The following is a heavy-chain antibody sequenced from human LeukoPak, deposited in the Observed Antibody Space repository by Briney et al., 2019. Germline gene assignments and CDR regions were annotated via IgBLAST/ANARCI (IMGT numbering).Heavy chain of an antibody. J-gene: IGHJ4*02. V-gene: IGHV4-4*07. D-gene: IGHD3-22*01. CDR2: IYISGST. CDR3: ARGADSSGYYSIFYFDY. Sequence: SETLSLTCTVSGGSISSYYWSWIRQPAGKGLEWIGRIYISGSTDYNPSLKSRVTTSVDTSKNQFSLNLSSVTAADTALYYCARGADSSGYYSIFYFDYWGQGTLVTVSS. CDR1: GGSISSYY.